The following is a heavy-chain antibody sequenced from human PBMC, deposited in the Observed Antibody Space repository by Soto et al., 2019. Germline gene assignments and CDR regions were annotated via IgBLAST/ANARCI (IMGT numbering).Heavy chain of an antibody. CDR3: ARHRISGAIAAAGFDY. D-gene: IGHD6-13*01. CDR1: GYSFTSYW. Sequence: GESLKISCKGSGYSFTSYWIGWVRQMPGKGLEWMGIIYPGDSDTRYSPSFQGQVTISADKSISTAYLQWSSLKASDTAMYYCARHRISGAIAAAGFDYWGQGPLVTVS. CDR2: IYPGDSDT. J-gene: IGHJ4*02. V-gene: IGHV5-51*01.